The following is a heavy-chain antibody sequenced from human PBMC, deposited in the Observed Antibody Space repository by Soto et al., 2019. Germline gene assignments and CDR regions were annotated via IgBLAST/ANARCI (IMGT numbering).Heavy chain of an antibody. CDR2: IYSGGST. Sequence: EVQLVESGGGLVQPGGSLRLSCAASGFTVSTNYMTWVRQAPGKGLEWVSVIYSGGSTYYADSVKGRFTISRDNSKNTLYLQMNSLRAEDTAVYYCARGRYPPLYFDYWGQGTLVTVSS. V-gene: IGHV3-66*01. D-gene: IGHD3-9*01. CDR1: GFTVSTNY. J-gene: IGHJ4*02. CDR3: ARGRYPPLYFDY.